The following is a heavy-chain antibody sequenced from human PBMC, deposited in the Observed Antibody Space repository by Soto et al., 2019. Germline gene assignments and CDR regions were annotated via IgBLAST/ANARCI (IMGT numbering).Heavy chain of an antibody. CDR1: GGSVNSCSYY. D-gene: IGHD3-16*01. CDR2: VYYSGT. CDR3: ARDYWGNGVRFDY. J-gene: IGHJ4*02. V-gene: IGHV4-61*01. Sequence: PSETLSLTCTVSGGSVNSCSYYWSWIRQPPGKGLEWIGYVYYSGTKYNPSLKSRVTISVDTVKNRFSLNLSSVTAADTAVYYCARDYWGNGVRFDYCGQGTLVTVSS.